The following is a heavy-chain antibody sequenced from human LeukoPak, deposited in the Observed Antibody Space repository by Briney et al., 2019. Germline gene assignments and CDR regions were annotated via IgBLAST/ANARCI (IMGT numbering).Heavy chain of an antibody. J-gene: IGHJ4*02. CDR2: MYYSGST. Sequence: SETLSLTCTVFGGSISNSAYYWGWIRQPPGKGLEWIGSMYYSGSTNYNPSLKSRVTISVDTSKNQFSLKLSSVTAADTAVYYCARGPTQESAGTKPSFLGSFDYWGQGTLVTVSS. CDR1: GGSISNSAYY. D-gene: IGHD1-7*01. CDR3: ARGPTQESAGTKPSFLGSFDY. V-gene: IGHV4-39*07.